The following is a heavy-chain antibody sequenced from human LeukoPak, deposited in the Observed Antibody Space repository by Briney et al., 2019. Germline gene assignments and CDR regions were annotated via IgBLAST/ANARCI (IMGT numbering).Heavy chain of an antibody. CDR3: AGASHSGSYRGWFDP. Sequence: SETLSLTCTASGGSISSYYWSWIRQPPGKGLEWIGYIYYSGSTNYNPSLKSRVTISVETSKNHFSLKLSSVTAADTAVYYCAGASHSGSYRGWFDPWGQGTLVTVSS. CDR1: GGSISSYY. CDR2: IYYSGST. V-gene: IGHV4-59*08. J-gene: IGHJ5*02. D-gene: IGHD6-6*01.